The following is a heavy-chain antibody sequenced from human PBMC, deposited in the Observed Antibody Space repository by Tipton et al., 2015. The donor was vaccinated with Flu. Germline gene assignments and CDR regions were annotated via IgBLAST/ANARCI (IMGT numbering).Heavy chain of an antibody. CDR1: GFTFSNYG. V-gene: IGHV3-13*01. CDR2: IGTSDDT. D-gene: IGHD6-13*01. J-gene: IGHJ6*02. Sequence: GSLRLSCEASGFTFSNYGMHWVRQAAGKGLEWVSGIGTSDDTYYAGSVKGRFTISRENAKNFLYLQMNSLRAGDTAVYYCARGPLPDSNWYNGMDVWGQGTTVTAFS. CDR3: ARGPLPDSNWYNGMDV.